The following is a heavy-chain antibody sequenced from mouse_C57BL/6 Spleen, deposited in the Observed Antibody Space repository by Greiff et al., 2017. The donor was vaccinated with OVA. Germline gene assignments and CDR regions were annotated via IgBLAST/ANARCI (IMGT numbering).Heavy chain of an antibody. CDR1: GYTFTDYE. CDR3: TRHERYFDV. J-gene: IGHJ1*03. Sequence: VKLMESGAELVRPGASVTLSCKASGYTFTDYEMHWVKQTPVHGLEWIGAIDPETGGTAYNQKFKGKAILTADKSSSTAYMELRSLTSEDSAVYYCTRHERYFDVWGTGTTVTVSS. V-gene: IGHV1-15*01. CDR2: IDPETGGT.